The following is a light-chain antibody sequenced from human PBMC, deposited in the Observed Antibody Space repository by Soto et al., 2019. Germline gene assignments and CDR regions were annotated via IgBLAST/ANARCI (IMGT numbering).Light chain of an antibody. CDR3: ATWDDSLNGPV. CDR1: SSNIGDNS. V-gene: IGLV1-44*01. CDR2: TND. J-gene: IGLJ2*01. Sequence: QSVLTQPPSASGTPGQRVVISCSGSSSNIGDNSVSWYQQLPGTAPKLLIYTNDQRPSGVPDRFSASKSATSASLAISGLQSEDESVYYCATWDDSLNGPVFGGGTKLTVL.